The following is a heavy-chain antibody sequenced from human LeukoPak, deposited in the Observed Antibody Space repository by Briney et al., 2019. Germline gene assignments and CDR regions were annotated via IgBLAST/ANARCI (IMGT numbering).Heavy chain of an antibody. J-gene: IGHJ6*03. CDR2: IIPILGIA. Sequence: GASVKVSCKASGGTFSSYAISWVRQAPGQGLEWMGRIIPILGIANYAQKFQGRVTITADKSTSTAYMELSSLRSEDTAVYYCAQVGGSLTGYYYYYMDVWGKGTTVTVSS. D-gene: IGHD3-16*01. V-gene: IGHV1-69*04. CDR3: AQVGGSLTGYYYYYMDV. CDR1: GGTFSSYA.